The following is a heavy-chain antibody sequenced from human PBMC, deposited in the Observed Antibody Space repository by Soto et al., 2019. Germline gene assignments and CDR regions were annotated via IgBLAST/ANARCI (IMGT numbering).Heavy chain of an antibody. CDR2: IYHSGST. CDR1: GGSISSSNW. Sequence: QVQLQESGPGLVKPSGTLSLTCAVSGGSISSSNWWSWVRQPPGKGLEWIGVIYHSGSTNYNPSLKSRVTISVDKSKNQFSRKLSSVTAADTAVYYCARDRMSRSITMVRGYYYGMDVWGQGTTVTVSS. V-gene: IGHV4-4*02. D-gene: IGHD3-10*01. CDR3: ARDRMSRSITMVRGYYYGMDV. J-gene: IGHJ6*02.